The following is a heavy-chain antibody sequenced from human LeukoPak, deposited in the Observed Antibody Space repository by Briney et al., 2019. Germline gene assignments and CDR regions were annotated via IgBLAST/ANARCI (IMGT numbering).Heavy chain of an antibody. D-gene: IGHD7-27*01. J-gene: IGHJ4*02. CDR1: GGSISSSSYY. V-gene: IGHV4-39*07. Sequence: SETLSLTCTVSGGSISSSSYYWGWIRQPPGKGLEWIGSIYYSGSTYYNPSLKSRVTISVDTSKNQFSLKLSSVTAADTAVYYCARDLGIGTVDYWGQGTLVTVSS. CDR2: IYYSGST. CDR3: ARDLGIGTVDY.